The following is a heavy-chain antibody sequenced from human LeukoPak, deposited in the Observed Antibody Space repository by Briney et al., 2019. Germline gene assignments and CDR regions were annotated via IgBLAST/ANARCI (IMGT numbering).Heavy chain of an antibody. V-gene: IGHV4-39*07. D-gene: IGHD6-19*01. CDR2: IYYSGST. Sequence: PSETLSLACTVSGGSISSSSYYWGWIRQPPGKGLEWIGSIYYSGSTYYDPSLKSRVTISVDTSKNQFSLKLSSVTAADTAVYYCARDPSAVAAGWFDPWGQGTLVTVSS. CDR3: ARDPSAVAAGWFDP. CDR1: GGSISSSSYY. J-gene: IGHJ5*02.